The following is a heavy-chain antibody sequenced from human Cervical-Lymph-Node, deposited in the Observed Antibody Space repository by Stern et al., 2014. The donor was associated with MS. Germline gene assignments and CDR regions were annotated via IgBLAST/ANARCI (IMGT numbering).Heavy chain of an antibody. CDR2: IYPGDSDT. J-gene: IGHJ4*02. V-gene: IGHV5-51*01. Sequence: VQLMQSGAEVKKPGESLKISCKGSGYSFTANWIAWVRQMHGKGLEWMGIIYPGDSDTRYIPSFQCQFTISADKSISTAYLQWSSLKASDTAMYYCARDYGDYAFDYWGQGTLVTVSS. CDR3: ARDYGDYAFDY. D-gene: IGHD4-17*01. CDR1: GYSFTANW.